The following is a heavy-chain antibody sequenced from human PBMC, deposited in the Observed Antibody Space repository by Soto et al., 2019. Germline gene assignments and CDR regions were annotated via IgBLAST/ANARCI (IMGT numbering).Heavy chain of an antibody. J-gene: IGHJ5*02. V-gene: IGHV3-53*04. CDR1: GCTVSSNY. CDR3: ARGDGQQLPFDP. CDR2: IYSGGST. D-gene: IGHD6-13*01. Sequence: GGSLRLSCAAAGCTVSSNYMSWVRQAPGKGLEWVSVIYSGGSTYYADSVKGRFTISRHNSKNTLYLQMNSLRAEDTAVYYCARGDGQQLPFDPWGQGTLVTVSS.